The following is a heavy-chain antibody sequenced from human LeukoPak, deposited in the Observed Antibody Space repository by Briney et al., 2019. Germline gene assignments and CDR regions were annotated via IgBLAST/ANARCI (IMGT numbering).Heavy chain of an antibody. CDR2: ITTSDGNT. V-gene: IGHV3-23*01. CDR1: GFTFSSYT. Sequence: GGSLRLSCAAPGFTFSSYTMSWVRQAPGKGLEWVSTITTSDGNTYYADSVKGRFTVSRDNSKNTLFLQMNSLRAEDTAVYYCAKDGGLWVSAHWGDSWGRGTLVTVSS. J-gene: IGHJ4*02. CDR3: AKDGGLWVSAHWGDS. D-gene: IGHD7-27*01.